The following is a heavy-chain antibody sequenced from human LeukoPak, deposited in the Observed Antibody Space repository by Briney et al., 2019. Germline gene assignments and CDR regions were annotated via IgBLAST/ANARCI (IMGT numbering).Heavy chain of an antibody. CDR3: ASRKLGNDY. D-gene: IGHD7-27*01. CDR1: GGSISSGGYS. Sequence: SETLSLTCAVSGGSISSGGYSWSWIRQPPGKGLEWIGYIYYSGSTYYNPSLKSRVTISVDTSKNQFSLKLSSVTAADTAVYYCASRKLGNDYWGQGTLVTVSS. V-gene: IGHV4-30-4*07. J-gene: IGHJ4*02. CDR2: IYYSGST.